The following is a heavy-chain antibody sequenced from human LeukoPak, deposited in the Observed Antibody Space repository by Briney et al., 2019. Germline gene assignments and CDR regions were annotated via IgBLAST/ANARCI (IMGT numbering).Heavy chain of an antibody. D-gene: IGHD1-20*01. Sequence: PSETLSLTCTVSGGSISSYYWSWIRQPAGKGLEWIGRIYTSGSTNYNPSLKSRLTISLDTSKNQFSLKLSSVTAADTAVYYCARGNWNYFDYWGQGTLVPVSS. V-gene: IGHV4-4*07. CDR1: GGSISSYY. J-gene: IGHJ4*02. CDR2: IYTSGST. CDR3: ARGNWNYFDY.